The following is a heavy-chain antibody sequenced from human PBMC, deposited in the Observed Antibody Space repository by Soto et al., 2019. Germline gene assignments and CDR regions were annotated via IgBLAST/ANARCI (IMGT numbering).Heavy chain of an antibody. D-gene: IGHD6-6*01. CDR2: IYSNGDT. V-gene: IGHV4-34*09. J-gene: IGHJ6*02. CDR1: GGSFSGYY. Sequence: PSETLSLTCAVYGGSFSGYYWSWIRQPPGKGLEWIGYIYSNGDTYYNPSLKSRVTISVDTSKNQFSLNLTSVTAADTAVYYCARRGGSSSGYYYYAMDVWGQGTTVTVSS. CDR3: ARRGGSSSGYYYYAMDV.